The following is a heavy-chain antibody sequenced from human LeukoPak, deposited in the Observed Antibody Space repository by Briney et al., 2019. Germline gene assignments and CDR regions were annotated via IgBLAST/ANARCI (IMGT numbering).Heavy chain of an antibody. CDR3: ARPSMPLHDAFDI. V-gene: IGHV3-74*01. D-gene: IGHD2-15*01. Sequence: GSLRLSCAASGFTFSSYWMHWVRQAPGKGLVWVSRINSDGSSTSYADSVKGRFTVSRDNAKNTLYLQMNSLRAEDTAVYYCARPSMPLHDAFDIWGQGTMVTVSS. J-gene: IGHJ3*02. CDR2: INSDGSST. CDR1: GFTFSSYW.